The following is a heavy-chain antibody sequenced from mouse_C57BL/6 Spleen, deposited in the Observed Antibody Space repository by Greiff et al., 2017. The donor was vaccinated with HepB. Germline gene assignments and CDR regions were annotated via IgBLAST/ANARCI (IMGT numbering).Heavy chain of an antibody. V-gene: IGHV2-9*01. CDR2: IWGGGST. CDR3: AKHIYGSSPYYYAMDY. J-gene: IGHJ4*01. CDR1: GFSLTSYG. D-gene: IGHD1-1*01. Sequence: VKLVESGPGLVAPSQSLSITCTVSGFSLTSYGVDWVRQPPGKGLEWLGVIWGGGSTNYNSALMSRLSISKDNSKSQVYLKMNSLQTDDTAMYYCAKHIYGSSPYYYAMDYWGQGTSVTVSS.